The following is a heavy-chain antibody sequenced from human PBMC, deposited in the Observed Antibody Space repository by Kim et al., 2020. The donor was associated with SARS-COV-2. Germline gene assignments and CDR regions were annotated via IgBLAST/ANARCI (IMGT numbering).Heavy chain of an antibody. CDR1: GSSIGIHYY. CDR2: ISHSGHT. CDR3: ARHVISGWLNCDM. J-gene: IGHJ3*02. V-gene: IGHV4-38-2*02. Sequence: SETLSLTCTVSGSSIGIHYYCAWIRQPPGRGLEWIASISHSGHTYSNPSLQSRVAMSVDASKKQFFVNLTSVTAADTALYFCARHVISGWLNCDMWGRG. D-gene: IGHD6-25*01.